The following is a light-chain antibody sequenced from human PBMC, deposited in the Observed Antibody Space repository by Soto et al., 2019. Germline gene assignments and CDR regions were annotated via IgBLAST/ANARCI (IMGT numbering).Light chain of an antibody. CDR2: DVS. Sequence: QSALTQPASVSGSPGQSITISCTGASSDVGGFDHVSWYQQHPGKVPRLLIYDVSSQPSGVSDRFSGSKSGNTASLTISGLQAEDEADYYCNSFTTTNTYVFGTGTKLTVL. CDR1: SSDVGGFDH. CDR3: NSFTTTNTYV. J-gene: IGLJ1*01. V-gene: IGLV2-14*03.